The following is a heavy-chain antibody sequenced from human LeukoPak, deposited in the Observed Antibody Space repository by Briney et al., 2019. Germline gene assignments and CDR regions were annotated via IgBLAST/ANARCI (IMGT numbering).Heavy chain of an antibody. CDR2: INHSGST. CDR3: ARVKLRYFDWRATSSEYNWFDP. J-gene: IGHJ5*02. V-gene: IGHV4-34*01. D-gene: IGHD3-9*01. Sequence: SETLSLTCAVYGGSFSGYYWSWIRQPPGKGLEWIGEINHSGSTNYNPSLKSRVTISVDTSKDQFSLKLSSVTAADTAVYYCARVKLRYFDWRATSSEYNWFDPWGQGTLVTVSS. CDR1: GGSFSGYY.